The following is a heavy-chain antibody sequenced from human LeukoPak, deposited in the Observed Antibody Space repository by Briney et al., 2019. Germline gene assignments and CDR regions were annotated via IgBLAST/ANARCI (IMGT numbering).Heavy chain of an antibody. Sequence: GGSLRLSCAASGFTFSSYEMHWVRQAPGKGLEWVSYISSSGSTIYYADSVRGRFTISRDNAKNSLYLQMNSLRAEDTAVYYCARSRTYYYDSSGYKLVPVYFDYWGQGTLVTVSS. CDR2: ISSSGSTI. D-gene: IGHD3-22*01. J-gene: IGHJ4*02. CDR1: GFTFSSYE. V-gene: IGHV3-48*03. CDR3: ARSRTYYYDSSGYKLVPVYFDY.